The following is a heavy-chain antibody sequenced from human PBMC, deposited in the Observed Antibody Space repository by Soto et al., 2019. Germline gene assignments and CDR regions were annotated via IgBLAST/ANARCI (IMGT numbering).Heavy chain of an antibody. CDR2: TYYKSKWYY. J-gene: IGHJ6*03. V-gene: IGHV6-1*01. CDR3: ARGSWDDVSGHYYMDV. Sequence: PSQTLSLTCDISGDSVSSNSAGWNCIRQTPSRGLEWLGRTYYKSKWYYTYAASVKSRITVSPDTSKNQFSLQLTSVTPEDTAVYYCARGSWDDVSGHYYMDVWDKGTTVTVSS. CDR1: GDSVSSNSAG. D-gene: IGHD1-1*01.